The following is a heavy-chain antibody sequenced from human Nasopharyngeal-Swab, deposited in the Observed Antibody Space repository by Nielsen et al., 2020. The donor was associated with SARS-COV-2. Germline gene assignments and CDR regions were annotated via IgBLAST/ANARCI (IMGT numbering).Heavy chain of an antibody. J-gene: IGHJ5*02. CDR3: ARGVGFLECSADNWLDP. Sequence: ASVKVSCKASGYAFTRFGINWVRQAPGPGLEWMGWISGYNDKSAYAQKFQGRVTMTIDTSTSTTYMELRNLRSDDTAVYYCARGVGFLECSADNWLDPWGQGTPVTVSS. V-gene: IGHV1-18*01. CDR2: ISGYNDKS. CDR1: GYAFTRFG. D-gene: IGHD3-3*01.